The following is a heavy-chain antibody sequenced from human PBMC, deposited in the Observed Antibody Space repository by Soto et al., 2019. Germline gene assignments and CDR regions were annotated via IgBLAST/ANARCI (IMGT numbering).Heavy chain of an antibody. CDR2: IYSGGGT. V-gene: IGHV3-53*01. J-gene: IGHJ4*02. D-gene: IGHD5-18*01. CDR1: GFTVSSNY. Sequence: EVQLVESGAGLIQPGGSLRLSCAPSGFTVSSNYMSWVRQATGKGLECVSVIYSGGGTYYADYVKGRFTISRDHSKNTPSLQMNSLRAEDTAVYYCARRSPDTATSEWCQGTLVSVSS. CDR3: ARRSPDTATSE.